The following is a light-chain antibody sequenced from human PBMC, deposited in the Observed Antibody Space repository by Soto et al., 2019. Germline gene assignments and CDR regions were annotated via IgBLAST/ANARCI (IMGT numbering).Light chain of an antibody. CDR2: EIN. CDR1: SSDVGAYDY. J-gene: IGLJ3*02. V-gene: IGLV2-8*01. CDR3: SSHAGINNVV. Sequence: QSALTQPPSASGSPGQSVTISCTGTSSDVGAYDYVSWYQQHPGKAPKLMIYEINKRPSGVPDRFSGSKSGNTASLTVSGLQAEDEAHYYCSSHAGINNVVFGGGTKLTVL.